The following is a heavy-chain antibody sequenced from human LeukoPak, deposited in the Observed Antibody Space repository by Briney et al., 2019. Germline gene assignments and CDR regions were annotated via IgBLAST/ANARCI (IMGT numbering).Heavy chain of an antibody. Sequence: ASVKVSCKASGCTFTSYAMNWVRQAPGQGLEWMGWINTNTGNPTYAQGFTGRFVFSLDTSVSTAYLQISSLKAEDTAVYYCARDRFLANFGIAARPQFDYWGQGTLVTVSS. D-gene: IGHD6-6*01. CDR2: INTNTGNP. J-gene: IGHJ4*02. CDR3: ARDRFLANFGIAARPQFDY. CDR1: GCTFTSYA. V-gene: IGHV7-4-1*02.